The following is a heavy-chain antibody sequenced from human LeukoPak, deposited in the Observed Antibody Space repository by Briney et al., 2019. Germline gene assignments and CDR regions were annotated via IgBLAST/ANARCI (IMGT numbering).Heavy chain of an antibody. CDR2: IYSDNT. Sequence: HPGGSLRLSCTVSGFTVSSNSMSWVRQAPGKGLEGVSFIYSDNTHYSDSVKGRFTISRDNSKNPLYLQMNSLRAEDTAVYYCARRAGAYSHPYDYWGQGTLVTVSS. J-gene: IGHJ4*02. CDR3: ARRAGAYSHPYDY. V-gene: IGHV3-53*01. CDR1: GFTVSSNS. D-gene: IGHD4/OR15-4a*01.